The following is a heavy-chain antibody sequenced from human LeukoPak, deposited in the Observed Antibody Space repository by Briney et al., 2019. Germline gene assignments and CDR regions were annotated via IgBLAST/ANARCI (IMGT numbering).Heavy chain of an antibody. CDR3: AKDYDFWSGCFDY. J-gene: IGHJ4*02. CDR1: GFTFDDYA. V-gene: IGHV3-9*01. D-gene: IGHD3-3*01. Sequence: GGSLRLSCAASGFTFDDYAMHWVRQAPGKGLEWVSGISWNSGSIGYADPVKGRFTISRDNAKNSLYLQMNSLRAEDTALYYCAKDYDFWSGCFDYWGQGTLVTVSS. CDR2: ISWNSGSI.